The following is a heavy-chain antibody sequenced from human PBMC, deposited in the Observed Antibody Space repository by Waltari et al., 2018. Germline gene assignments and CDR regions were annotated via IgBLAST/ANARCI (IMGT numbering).Heavy chain of an antibody. CDR2: ISYDGNNK. CDR1: GFTCSSYA. Sequence: QVQLVEYGGGVVQPGRSLRLSCAASGFTCSSYAMHWVRQAPGKGQEWVEVISYDGNNKYYADSVKGRFTISRDNSKNTLYLQMNSLRAEDTAVYYCARAYSSGWGYYYYGMDVWGQGTTVTVSS. D-gene: IGHD6-19*01. J-gene: IGHJ6*02. V-gene: IGHV3-30*01. CDR3: ARAYSSGWGYYYYGMDV.